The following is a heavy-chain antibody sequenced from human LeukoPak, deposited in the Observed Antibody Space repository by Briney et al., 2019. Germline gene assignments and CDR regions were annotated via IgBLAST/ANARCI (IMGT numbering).Heavy chain of an antibody. V-gene: IGHV4-39*02. Sequence: SETLSLTCTVSGGSISNGAYYWSWIRQPPGKGLEWIGTIYYSGSTYYNPSLNSRVTMSVDTSKNLFSLTLSSVTAADTAIYYCARLHSRDAQRWFPDYWGQGTLVTVSS. CDR1: GGSISNGAYY. D-gene: IGHD5-18*01. CDR3: ARLHSRDAQRWFPDY. J-gene: IGHJ4*02. CDR2: IYYSGST.